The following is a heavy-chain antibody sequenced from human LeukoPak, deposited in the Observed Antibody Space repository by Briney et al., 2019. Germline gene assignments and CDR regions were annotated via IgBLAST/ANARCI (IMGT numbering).Heavy chain of an antibody. Sequence: ASVKVSCKTSGYSFILYGISWVRQAPGQGLEWMGWISAYNGNTNYAQKLQGRVTMTTDTSTSTAYMELRSLRSDDTAVYYCARSSSVTIPGYYFDYWGQGTLVTVSS. CDR3: ARSSSVTIPGYYFDY. V-gene: IGHV1-18*01. J-gene: IGHJ4*02. CDR1: GYSFILYG. D-gene: IGHD2-21*01. CDR2: ISAYNGNT.